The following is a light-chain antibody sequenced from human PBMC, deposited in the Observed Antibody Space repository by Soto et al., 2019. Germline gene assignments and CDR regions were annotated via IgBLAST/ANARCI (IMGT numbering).Light chain of an antibody. Sequence: EIVLTQSPGTLSLSPGERATLSCRASQSVSSSYLAWYQQKPGQAPRLLIYGASSRATGIPDRFSGSGSGTYFTLTISRLEPEDFAVYYCQQFGSLTLYTFGQGTKLEIK. CDR2: GAS. CDR1: QSVSSSY. CDR3: QQFGSLTLYT. V-gene: IGKV3-20*01. J-gene: IGKJ2*01.